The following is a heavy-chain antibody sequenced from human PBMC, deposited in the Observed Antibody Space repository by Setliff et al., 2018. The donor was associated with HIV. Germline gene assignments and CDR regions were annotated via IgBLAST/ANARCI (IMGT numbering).Heavy chain of an antibody. CDR3: ATADFPPPSYIWESYRSGAFDI. V-gene: IGHV4-61*09. Sequence: PSETLSLTCTVSGGSLDGGSYYWSWIRQPAGKGLEWTGHIYFSGTSNNNPSLKSRATISVDTSKNQFSLDLSSVTAADTAVYYCATADFPPPSYIWESYRSGAFDIWGQGTMVTVSS. CDR2: IYFSGTS. J-gene: IGHJ3*02. CDR1: GGSLDGGSYY. D-gene: IGHD3-16*02.